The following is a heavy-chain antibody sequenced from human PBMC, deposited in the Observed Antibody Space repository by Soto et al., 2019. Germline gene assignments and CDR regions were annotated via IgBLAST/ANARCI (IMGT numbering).Heavy chain of an antibody. J-gene: IGHJ4*02. V-gene: IGHV3-11*01. Sequence: QVQLVESGGGLVKPGWSLRLSCAASGFTFSDYYMSWIRQAPGKGLEWLSYISISGGTIYYADSVKGRFSISRANAKNSLSLQLSSLRAEDAAVYFCARERARAFDSWGQGTLVTVSS. CDR2: ISISGGTI. CDR3: ARERARAFDS. CDR1: GFTFSDYY.